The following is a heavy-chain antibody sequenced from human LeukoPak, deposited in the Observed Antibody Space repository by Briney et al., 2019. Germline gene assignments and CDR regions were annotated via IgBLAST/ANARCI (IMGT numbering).Heavy chain of an antibody. D-gene: IGHD6-19*01. V-gene: IGHV3-7*04. J-gene: IGHJ4*02. CDR2: IKKTGSET. CDR1: GFTFSNSW. Sequence: GGSLRLSCAASGFTFSNSWMSWVRQAPGKGLEWVAYIKKTGSETYYVDSVKGRFTITRDNARNSLFLQMNSLRAEDTAVYYCVRGPGDPIVVAGIDYWGQGTLVTVSS. CDR3: VRGPGDPIVVAGIDY.